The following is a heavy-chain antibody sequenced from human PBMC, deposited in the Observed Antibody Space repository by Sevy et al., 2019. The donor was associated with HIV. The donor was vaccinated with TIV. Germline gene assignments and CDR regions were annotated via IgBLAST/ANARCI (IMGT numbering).Heavy chain of an antibody. Sequence: GGSLRLSCAASGFTFSTYGMHWVRQAPGKGLEWVAVIWFDGSNTYYADSVKGRFTISRDIAKNTLHLQMNSLRAEDTAVYYCAKDRERLRSYYDTSGYYYGDAFDIWGQGTMVTVSS. CDR2: IWFDGSNT. CDR1: GFTFSTYG. D-gene: IGHD3-22*01. J-gene: IGHJ3*02. CDR3: AKDRERLRSYYDTSGYYYGDAFDI. V-gene: IGHV3-33*06.